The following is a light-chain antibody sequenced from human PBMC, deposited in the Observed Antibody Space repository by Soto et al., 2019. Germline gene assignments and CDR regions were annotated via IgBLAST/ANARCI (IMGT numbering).Light chain of an antibody. Sequence: EIWLTQSPGTLSLSPGERATLSCGASQSVSSRYLAWYQQRPGQAPRLLIYGTSSRATGIPDRFSGSGSGTDFTLTISRLEPEDFAVYFCQRYGSSHLITFGHGTKVDIK. CDR2: GTS. CDR3: QRYGSSHLIT. V-gene: IGKV3-20*01. CDR1: QSVSSRY. J-gene: IGKJ1*01.